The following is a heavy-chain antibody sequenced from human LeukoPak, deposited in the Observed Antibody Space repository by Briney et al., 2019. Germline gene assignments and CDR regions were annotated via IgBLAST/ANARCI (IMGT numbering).Heavy chain of an antibody. Sequence: GASVKVSCKASGYTFTNYYIHWVRQAPGQGLEWMGLINPGGGNTNYAQNFQGRVTMTRDTSASTVYMQLSSLRSEDTAMYYCARIRDGYNGAYDIWGQGTVVTVPS. CDR1: GYTFTNYY. D-gene: IGHD5-24*01. CDR3: ARIRDGYNGAYDI. J-gene: IGHJ3*02. CDR2: INPGGGNT. V-gene: IGHV1-46*01.